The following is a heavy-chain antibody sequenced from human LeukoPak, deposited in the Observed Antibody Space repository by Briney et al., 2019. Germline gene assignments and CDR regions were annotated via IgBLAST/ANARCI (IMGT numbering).Heavy chain of an antibody. J-gene: IGHJ4*02. CDR2: INPNSGGI. CDR3: ARAYGSGSYYRTYFDY. Sequence: PMASVKVSCKASGYTFTGYYMHWVRQAPGQGLEWMGWINPNSGGINYAQKFQGRVTMTRDTSISTAYMELSRLRSDDTAVYYCARAYGSGSYYRTYFDYWGQGTLVTVSS. V-gene: IGHV1-2*02. CDR1: GYTFTGYY. D-gene: IGHD3-10*01.